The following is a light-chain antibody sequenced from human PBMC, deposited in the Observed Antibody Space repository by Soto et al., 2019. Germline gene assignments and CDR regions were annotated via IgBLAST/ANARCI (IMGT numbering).Light chain of an antibody. Sequence: EIVMTQSPATLSVSPGERATLSCRASQSVSSNLAWYQQKPGQAPRLLIYGASTRATGIPARFSGSGSGTEFTLTISSLQSEDFAVYYCQQYNNWPSWTVGQGTKVDNK. CDR1: QSVSSN. J-gene: IGKJ1*01. CDR2: GAS. CDR3: QQYNNWPSWT. V-gene: IGKV3-15*01.